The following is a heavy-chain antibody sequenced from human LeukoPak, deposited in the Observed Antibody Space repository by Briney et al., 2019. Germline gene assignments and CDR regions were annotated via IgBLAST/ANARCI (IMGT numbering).Heavy chain of an antibody. CDR3: ARVRYIASFDY. CDR2: IYYSGST. D-gene: IGHD6-13*01. J-gene: IGHJ4*02. CDR1: GGSISSYY. Sequence: SETLSLTCTVSGGSISSYYWSWIRQPPGKGLEWIGYIYYSGSTNYNPSLKSRVTISVDTSKNQFSLKLSSVTAADTAVYYCARVRYIASFDYWGQGTLVTVSS. V-gene: IGHV4-59*12.